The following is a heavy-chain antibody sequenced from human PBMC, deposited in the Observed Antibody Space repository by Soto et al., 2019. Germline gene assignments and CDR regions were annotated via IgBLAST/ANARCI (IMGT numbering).Heavy chain of an antibody. Sequence: SETLSLTCTVSGGSINSGGHYWGWVRQSPGKGLELIGYSYHSGCIYYNPSLQSRVTISVDRSKAQFYLTLTSVTAADTAVYFWARARYCHWCFHXWGLGTPVTVSX. V-gene: IGHV4-30-2*06. CDR1: GGSINSGGHY. D-gene: IGHD2-15*01. CDR3: ARARYCHWCFHX. J-gene: IGHJ5*02. CDR2: SYHSGCI.